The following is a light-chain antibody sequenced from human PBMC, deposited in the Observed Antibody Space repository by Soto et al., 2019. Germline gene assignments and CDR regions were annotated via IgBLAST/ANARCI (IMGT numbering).Light chain of an antibody. Sequence: EVMMKMSVATVSVSKEDRSPLSCTASQGVATNLAWYQQKPGQPRRLLIYTTTTGAASVPARFSGSGSGTEFILTISSVESEYSAIYYCQQHNDWPTFGHGARLDIK. CDR2: TTT. CDR3: QQHNDWPT. V-gene: IGKV3-15*01. CDR1: QGVATN. J-gene: IGKJ5*01.